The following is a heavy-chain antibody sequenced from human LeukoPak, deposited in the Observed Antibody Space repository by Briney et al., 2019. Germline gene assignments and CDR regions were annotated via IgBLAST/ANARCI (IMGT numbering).Heavy chain of an antibody. V-gene: IGHV3-33*01. CDR1: GFTFSSYG. CDR3: AREFSRYYDSSGGYYFDY. D-gene: IGHD3-22*01. CDR2: IWNDGSNK. J-gene: IGHJ4*02. Sequence: GGSLRLSCAASGFTFSSYGMHWVRQAPGKGLEWVAVIWNDGSNKYYADSVKGRFTISRDNSKNTLYPQMNSLRAEDTAVYYCAREFSRYYDSSGGYYFDYWGQGTLVTVSS.